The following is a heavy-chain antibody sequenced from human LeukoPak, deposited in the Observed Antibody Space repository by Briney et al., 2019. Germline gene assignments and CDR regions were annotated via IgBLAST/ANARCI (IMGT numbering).Heavy chain of an antibody. Sequence: SGTLSLTCAVSGGSISSNNWWSWVRQPPGKGLEWIGEIYHSGSTNYNPSLKSRVTISIDKSKNQFSLKLSSVTAADTAVYYCASWVGATAGFAFDIWGQGTMVTVSS. CDR1: GGSISSNNW. J-gene: IGHJ3*02. CDR3: ASWVGATAGFAFDI. CDR2: IYHSGST. V-gene: IGHV4-4*02. D-gene: IGHD1-26*01.